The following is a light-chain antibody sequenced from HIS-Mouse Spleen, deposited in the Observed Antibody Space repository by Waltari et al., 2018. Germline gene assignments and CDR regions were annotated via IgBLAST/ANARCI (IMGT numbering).Light chain of an antibody. CDR2: EGS. J-gene: IGLJ2*01. CDR1: SSDVGSYNL. CDR3: CSYAGSSTVV. Sequence: QSALTQPAPVSGSPGQSITISCTGTSSDVGSYNLVSWYQQHPGKAPKLMIYEGSKRPSRVSNRFSGSKSGNTASLTISGLQAEDEADYYCCSYAGSSTVVFGGGTKLTVL. V-gene: IGLV2-23*01.